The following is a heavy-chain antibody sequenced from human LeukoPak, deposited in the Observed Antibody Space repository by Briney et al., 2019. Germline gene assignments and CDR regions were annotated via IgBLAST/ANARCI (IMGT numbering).Heavy chain of an antibody. D-gene: IGHD4-23*01. CDR1: GFTFDDYA. CDR3: AKDLLRWSFDY. V-gene: IGHV3-7*03. Sequence: GGSLRLSCAASGFTFDDYAMNWVRQAPGKGLEWVAKIKQDGSEKYYVDSVKGRFTISRDKSKNTLYLQMNSLRADDTAVYYCAKDLLRWSFDYWGQGTLVTVSS. J-gene: IGHJ4*02. CDR2: IKQDGSEK.